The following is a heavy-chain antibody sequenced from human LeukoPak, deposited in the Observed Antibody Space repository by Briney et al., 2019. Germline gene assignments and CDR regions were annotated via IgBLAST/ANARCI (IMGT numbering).Heavy chain of an antibody. CDR3: ARGGPKCGGDCFDY. D-gene: IGHD2-21*01. CDR2: MNPYNGNT. V-gene: IGHV1-8*01. CDR1: TYTFTNYD. J-gene: IGHJ4*02. Sequence: GASVKVSCMASTYTFTNYDINWLRQATGQRLEWMGWMNPYNGNTGYAQKFQGRVTMTRNTSINTAYMELSSLRSEDTAVYFCARGGPKCGGDCFDYWGQGTLVTVSS.